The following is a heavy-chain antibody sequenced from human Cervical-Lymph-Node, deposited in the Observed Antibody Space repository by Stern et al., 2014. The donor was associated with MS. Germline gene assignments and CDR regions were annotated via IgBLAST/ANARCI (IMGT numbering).Heavy chain of an antibody. V-gene: IGHV3-21*01. D-gene: IGHD6-6*01. CDR2: LSSSSSYI. J-gene: IGHJ4*02. CDR3: ARDNFEYSTESFDY. CDR1: GFTFSSYS. Sequence: EDQLVESGGGLVKPGGSLRLSCAASGFTFSSYSMNWVRQAPGKGLEWVSSLSSSSSYIYYADSVKGRFTISRDNAKNSLYLQMNSLRAEDTAMYYCARDNFEYSTESFDYWGQGTLVTVSS.